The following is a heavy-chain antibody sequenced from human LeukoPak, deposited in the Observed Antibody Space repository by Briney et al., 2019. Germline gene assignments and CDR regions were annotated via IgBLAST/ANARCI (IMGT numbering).Heavy chain of an antibody. CDR1: GGSISSYY. CDR2: IYYSGST. J-gene: IGHJ4*02. CDR3: ARLIVGATTYYFDY. D-gene: IGHD1-26*01. V-gene: IGHV4-59*01. Sequence: SETLSLTCTVSGGSISSYYWSWIRQPPGKGLEWIGYIYYSGSTNYNPSLKSRVTISVDTSKNQFSLKLSSVTAADTAVYYCARLIVGATTYYFDYWGQGTLVTVSS.